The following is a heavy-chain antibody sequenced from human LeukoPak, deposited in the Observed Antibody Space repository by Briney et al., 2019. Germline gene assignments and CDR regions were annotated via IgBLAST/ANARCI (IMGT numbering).Heavy chain of an antibody. CDR1: GDSINSRSYY. CDR2: IYYSGIT. D-gene: IGHD3-22*01. J-gene: IGHJ3*02. CDR3: ARTYYYDSSAPFDI. V-gene: IGHV4-39*01. Sequence: SETLSLTCTVSGDSINSRSYYWGWIRQPPGKGLEWIGSIYYSGITYYNPSLKSRVTISVDTSENQFSLRLISVTAADTAVYYCARTYYYDSSAPFDIWGQGTMVTVSS.